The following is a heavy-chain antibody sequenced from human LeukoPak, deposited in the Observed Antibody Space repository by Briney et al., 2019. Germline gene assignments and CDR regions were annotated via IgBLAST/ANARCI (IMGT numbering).Heavy chain of an antibody. V-gene: IGHV1-8*01. Sequence: GASVKVSCKASGYTFTNYDINWVRQATGQGLEWMGWMNPYSGNTGYAQEFQGRITMTRDTSISTAYMELSGLRSEDTAMYYCAKSKVGATTLPIDFWGQGTLVTVSS. CDR1: GYTFTNYD. CDR2: MNPYSGNT. CDR3: AKSKVGATTLPIDF. J-gene: IGHJ4*02. D-gene: IGHD1-26*01.